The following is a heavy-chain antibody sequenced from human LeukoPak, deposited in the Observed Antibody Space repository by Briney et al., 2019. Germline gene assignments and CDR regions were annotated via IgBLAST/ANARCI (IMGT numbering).Heavy chain of an antibody. CDR2: FIPILGIA. CDR3: AKRELGYSSSWYYYYGMDV. V-gene: IGHV1-69*04. Sequence: GASVKVSCKASGGTFSSYAISWVRQAPGQGLEWRGRFIPILGIANYAQKFQGRVTITADKSTSTAYMELSSLRSEDTAVYYCAKRELGYSSSWYYYYGMDVWGQGTTVTVSS. CDR1: GGTFSSYA. J-gene: IGHJ6*02. D-gene: IGHD6-13*01.